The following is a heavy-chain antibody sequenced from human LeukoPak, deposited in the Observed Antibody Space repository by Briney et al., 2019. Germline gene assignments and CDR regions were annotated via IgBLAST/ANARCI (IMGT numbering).Heavy chain of an antibody. Sequence: GSLRLSCAASGFTFSSYGMSWVRQAPGKGLEWVSAISGSGGFTYYADSVKGRFTISRDNSKNTLYLQMNSLRAEDTAVYYCAKDPTDFDSSGQTYFDYWGQGTLVTVSS. V-gene: IGHV3-23*01. D-gene: IGHD3-22*01. CDR3: AKDPTDFDSSGQTYFDY. J-gene: IGHJ4*02. CDR2: ISGSGGFT. CDR1: GFTFSSYG.